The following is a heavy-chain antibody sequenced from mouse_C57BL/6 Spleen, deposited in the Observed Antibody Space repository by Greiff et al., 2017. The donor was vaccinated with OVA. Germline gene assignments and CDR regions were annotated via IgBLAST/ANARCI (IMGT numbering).Heavy chain of an antibody. CDR1: GYAFSSSW. V-gene: IGHV1-82*01. Sequence: QVQLQQSGPELVKPGASVKISCKASGYAFSSSWMNWVKQRPGKGLEWIGRIYPGDGDTNYNGKFKGKATLTADKSSSTAYMQLSSLTSEDSAVYFCARGTPTEEAMDYWGQGTSVTVSS. D-gene: IGHD1-1*01. CDR3: ARGTPTEEAMDY. CDR2: IYPGDGDT. J-gene: IGHJ4*01.